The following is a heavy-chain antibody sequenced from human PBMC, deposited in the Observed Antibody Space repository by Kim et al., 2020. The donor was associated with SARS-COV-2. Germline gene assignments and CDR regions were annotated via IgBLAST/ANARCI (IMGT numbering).Heavy chain of an antibody. CDR1: GFTFSSHW. Sequence: GGSLRPSCAASGFTFSSHWMGWVRQAPGQGLEWVANIKQDGSDKYYVDSVKGRFTISRDNTKSSLYLQMNNLRVEDTALYFCSRQSRGMCSLWGQGAPV. V-gene: IGHV3-7*01. CDR3: SRQSRGMCSL. J-gene: IGHJ1*01. CDR2: IKQDGSDK. D-gene: IGHD3-10*01.